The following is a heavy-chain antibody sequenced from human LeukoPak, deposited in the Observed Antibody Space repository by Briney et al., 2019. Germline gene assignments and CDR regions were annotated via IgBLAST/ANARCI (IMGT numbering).Heavy chain of an antibody. Sequence: GGSLRLSCAASGFIFSHHGMHWVRQAPGKGLEWVAVIWSDATNRFYADSVKGRFTISRDNSQNTVLLQMNSLRVKDTAIYYCARDAQRGFDYSNSLKYWGHGTLVTVSS. D-gene: IGHD4-11*01. CDR2: IWSDATNR. CDR3: ARDAQRGFDYSNSLKY. J-gene: IGHJ4*01. CDR1: GFIFSHHG. V-gene: IGHV3-33*01.